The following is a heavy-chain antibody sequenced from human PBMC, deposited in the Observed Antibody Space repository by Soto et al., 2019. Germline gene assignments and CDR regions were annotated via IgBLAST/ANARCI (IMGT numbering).Heavy chain of an antibody. J-gene: IGHJ6*02. D-gene: IGHD6-6*01. Sequence: GESLKISCKGSGYSFTSYWIGWVRQMPGKGLEWMGIIYPGDSDTRYSPSFQGQVTISADKSISTAYMQWSSLKASDTAMYYCARCTAAHYYYYGMDVWGQGTTFTVSS. V-gene: IGHV5-51*01. CDR2: IYPGDSDT. CDR1: GYSFTSYW. CDR3: ARCTAAHYYYYGMDV.